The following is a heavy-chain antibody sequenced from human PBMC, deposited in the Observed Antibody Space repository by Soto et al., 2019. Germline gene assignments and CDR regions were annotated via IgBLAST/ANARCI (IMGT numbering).Heavy chain of an antibody. V-gene: IGHV3-30*03. CDR1: GFTFSSYG. CDR2: ISYDGSNK. J-gene: IGHJ6*02. D-gene: IGHD2-15*01. CDR3: ARYRSGGSSYYYYGMDV. Sequence: GSLRLSCAASGFTFSSYGMHWVRQAPGKGLEWVAVISYDGSNKYYADSVKGRFTISRDNSKNTLYLQMNSLRAEDTAVYYCARYRSGGSSYYYYGMDVWGQGTTVTVSS.